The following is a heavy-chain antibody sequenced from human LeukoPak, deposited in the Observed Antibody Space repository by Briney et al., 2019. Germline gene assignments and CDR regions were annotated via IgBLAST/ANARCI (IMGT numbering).Heavy chain of an antibody. V-gene: IGHV3-20*04. D-gene: IGHD2-8*01. CDR2: IQWNGGIV. Sequence: AGGSLRLTCAASGFTFDDYGMGWVRQPPGKGLEWVSGIQWNGGIVCYAESVRGRFTIYRDNARNSLYLRMTGLRAEDTALYYCARGPNLGYCANGLCSQCFPDWGQGTLVTVSS. CDR1: GFTFDDYG. CDR3: ARGPNLGYCANGLCSQCFPD. J-gene: IGHJ1*01.